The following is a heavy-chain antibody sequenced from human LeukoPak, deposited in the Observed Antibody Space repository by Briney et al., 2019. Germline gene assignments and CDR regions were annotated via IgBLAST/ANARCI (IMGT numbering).Heavy chain of an antibody. CDR1: GFTFSSYS. CDR2: INNSSSNI. D-gene: IGHD2-21*02. V-gene: IGHV3-21*01. J-gene: IGHJ4*02. CDR3: ARDTDPYCGGDCDRDY. Sequence: GGSLRLSCAASGFTFSSYSMNWVRQAPGKELEWVSSINNSSSNIYYASSVTGRFPISRGNAKTSLYLQMNRLRAEDTAVYYCARDTDPYCGGDCDRDYWGQGTLVTVSS.